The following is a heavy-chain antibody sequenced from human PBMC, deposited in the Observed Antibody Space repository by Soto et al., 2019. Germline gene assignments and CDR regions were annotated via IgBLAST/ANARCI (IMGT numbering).Heavy chain of an antibody. CDR1: GYSFTGYW. D-gene: IGHD2-8*01. V-gene: IGHV5-51*01. J-gene: IGHJ4*02. Sequence: EVQLVQSGAEVKKPGDSLEISCKASGYSFTGYWIGWVRQVPGQGLEWLGIIFPADSETRYGPTFQGKVTISADNSISTAYLQGGNVKASDTAMYCCAKFRVGGYCTSPVCYSFDSWGQGTLVSVSS. CDR3: AKFRVGGYCTSPVCYSFDS. CDR2: IFPADSET.